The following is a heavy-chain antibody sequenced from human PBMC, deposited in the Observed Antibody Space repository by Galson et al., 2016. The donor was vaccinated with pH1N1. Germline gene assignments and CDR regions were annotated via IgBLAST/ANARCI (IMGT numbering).Heavy chain of an antibody. CDR2: ISYDGRT. J-gene: IGHJ4*02. V-gene: IGHV4-59*11. CDR3: SRDLTSLLRGASYFVN. D-gene: IGHD3-10*01. Sequence: ETLSLTCTVSGGSISSHYWSWIRQPPGKGLEYIGYISYDGRTNYSPSLKSRVTMSVDMSKNQFSLSLNSVTAADTAMYYCSRDLTSLLRGASYFVNWGPGTPVTVSS. CDR1: GGSISSHY.